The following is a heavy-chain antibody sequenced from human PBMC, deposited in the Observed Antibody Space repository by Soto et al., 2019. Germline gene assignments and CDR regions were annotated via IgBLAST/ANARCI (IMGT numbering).Heavy chain of an antibody. D-gene: IGHD1-26*01. J-gene: IGHJ6*02. CDR1: GASLSSGIHY. Sequence: QVQLQESGPGLVKPSETLSLTCTVSGASLSSGIHYWSWIRQFPGKRLEWIGYIFYSGSTNYNPSLEGRVTISVDTSNNQFSLRLRSVTAADTAVYYCARVDSGTCPYYDYAMDVWGQGTTVTVSS. V-gene: IGHV4-61*01. CDR3: ARVDSGTCPYYDYAMDV. CDR2: IFYSGST.